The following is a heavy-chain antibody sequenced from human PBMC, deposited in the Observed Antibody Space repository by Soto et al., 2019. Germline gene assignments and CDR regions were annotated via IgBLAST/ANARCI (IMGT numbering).Heavy chain of an antibody. CDR2: IDASGGTT. CDR1: GFTFSIYA. D-gene: IGHD6-6*01. CDR3: VRERQLGV. J-gene: IGHJ6*02. V-gene: IGHV3-23*01. Sequence: EGQLLESGGRLVQPGESLRLSCAASGFTFSIYAMRWARQAPGKGLEWVSVIDASGGTTYTDSVKGRFTISRDNSKNTLYLQMNSLRVEDTAVYYCVRERQLGVWGQGTTVTVSS.